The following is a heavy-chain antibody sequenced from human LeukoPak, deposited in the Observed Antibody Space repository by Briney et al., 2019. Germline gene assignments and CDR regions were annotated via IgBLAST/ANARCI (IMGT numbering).Heavy chain of an antibody. CDR3: ARWSTVTTLHLDYYMDV. CDR2: IKQDGREK. J-gene: IGHJ6*03. Sequence: GGSLRLSCAASGFTFSSYWMSWVRQAPGRGLEWVANIKQDGREKYYVDSVKGRFTISRDNAKNSLYLQMNSLRAEDTAVYYCARWSTVTTLHLDYYMDVWGKGTTVTVSS. CDR1: GFTFSSYW. D-gene: IGHD4-17*01. V-gene: IGHV3-7*01.